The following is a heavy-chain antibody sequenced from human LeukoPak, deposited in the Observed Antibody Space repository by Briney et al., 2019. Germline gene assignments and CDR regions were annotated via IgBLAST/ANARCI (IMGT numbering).Heavy chain of an antibody. CDR3: ARDFGSSSWGWFDP. V-gene: IGHV4-39*07. Sequence: PSETLSLTCTLSNGSINSNCNYWGWVRQPPGKGLEWIGSIYYTGKTYYNASLKSRISISLETSKNQFSLMLNSVTAADTAMYYCARDFGSSSWGWFDPWGQGTMVIVSS. CDR1: NGSINSNCNY. CDR2: IYYTGKT. D-gene: IGHD6-6*01. J-gene: IGHJ5*02.